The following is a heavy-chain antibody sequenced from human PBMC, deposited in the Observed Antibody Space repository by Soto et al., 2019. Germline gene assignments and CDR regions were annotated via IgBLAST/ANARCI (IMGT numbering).Heavy chain of an antibody. J-gene: IGHJ6*02. V-gene: IGHV4-39*01. D-gene: IGHD3-22*01. Sequence: QLQLQESGPGLVKPSETLSLTCTVSGGSISSSSYYWGWIRQPPGKGLEWIGSIYYSWSTYYNPSLKSHVTRSVDTSKNQFSLKLGFVTAADTAVYYGARTKWGMIVVGDGMDVWGQGTTVTVSS. CDR1: GGSISSSSYY. CDR3: ARTKWGMIVVGDGMDV. CDR2: IYYSWST.